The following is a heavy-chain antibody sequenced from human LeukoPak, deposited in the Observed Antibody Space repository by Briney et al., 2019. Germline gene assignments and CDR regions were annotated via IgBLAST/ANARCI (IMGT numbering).Heavy chain of an antibody. J-gene: IGHJ4*02. CDR3: ARGRWYDILTGYYAYFDY. D-gene: IGHD3-9*01. V-gene: IGHV1-2*02. Sequence: ASVKVSCKASGYTFTGYYMHWVRQAPGQGLEWMGWINPNSGGTNYAQKFQGRVTMTRNTSISTAYMELSSLRSEDTAVYYCARGRWYDILTGYYAYFDYWGQGTLVTVSS. CDR1: GYTFTGYY. CDR2: INPNSGGT.